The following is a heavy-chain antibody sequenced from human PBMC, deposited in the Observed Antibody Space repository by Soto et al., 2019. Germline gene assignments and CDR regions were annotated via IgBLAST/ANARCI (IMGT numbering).Heavy chain of an antibody. Sequence: EVQLLDSGGGLVQPGGSLRLSCAASGFTFSTYAMSWVRQAPGKGLELVSTITGRGSITYYAASVKGRFAITRDNSNNTLSLQMNSLSAEATAVYYCAKDLYGDYGGVAYWGQGTLVTVSS. J-gene: IGHJ4*02. CDR3: AKDLYGDYGGVAY. V-gene: IGHV3-23*01. CDR2: ITGRGSIT. D-gene: IGHD4-17*01. CDR1: GFTFSTYA.